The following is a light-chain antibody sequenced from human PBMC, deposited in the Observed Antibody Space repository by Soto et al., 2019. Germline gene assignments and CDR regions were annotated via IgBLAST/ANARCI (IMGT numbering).Light chain of an antibody. CDR2: GAS. Sequence: ETLMTQSPATLSLSPGKRATLSCRASQNISSYLIWYQQKPGQAPRLLTYGASSRATGIPDRFSGSGSGTDFTLTISRLEPEDFAVYYCQQYGSSSLTFGGGTKVDIK. V-gene: IGKV3-20*01. J-gene: IGKJ4*01. CDR3: QQYGSSSLT. CDR1: QNISSY.